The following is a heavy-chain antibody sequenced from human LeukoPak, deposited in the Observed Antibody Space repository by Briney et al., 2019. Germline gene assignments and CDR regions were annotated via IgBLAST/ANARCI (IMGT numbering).Heavy chain of an antibody. CDR3: ARDFGYTDY. J-gene: IGHJ4*02. Sequence: PSETLSLTCTVSGGSISSSSYYWGWVRQPPGKGLEWIGSIYYSGSTYYNPSLKSRVTISVDTSKNQFSLKLSSVTAADTAVYYCARDFGYTDYWGQGTLVTVSS. CDR2: IYYSGST. D-gene: IGHD5-18*01. V-gene: IGHV4-39*02. CDR1: GGSISSSSYY.